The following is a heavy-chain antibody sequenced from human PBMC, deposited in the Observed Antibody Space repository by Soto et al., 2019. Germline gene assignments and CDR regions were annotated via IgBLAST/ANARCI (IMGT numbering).Heavy chain of an antibody. Sequence: WTWIRQPPGKAMEWIGYIYDYGSSYYNPSFESRVAFSVDTSKNQLSLDVTFVTAADTAVYYCARVRTSLDLYYYYMDVWGQGTTVTVSS. D-gene: IGHD2-2*01. J-gene: IGHJ6*03. CDR2: IYDYGSS. CDR3: ARVRTSLDLYYYYMDV. V-gene: IGHV4-59*08.